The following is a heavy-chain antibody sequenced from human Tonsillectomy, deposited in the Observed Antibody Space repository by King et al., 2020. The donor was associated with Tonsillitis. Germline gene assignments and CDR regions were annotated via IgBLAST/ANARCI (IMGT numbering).Heavy chain of an antibody. J-gene: IGHJ6*02. D-gene: IGHD6-13*01. CDR2: ISKTSAYI. CDR1: GFNISSHT. V-gene: IGHV3-21*01. CDR3: AARVASDGGMDV. Sequence: QLVQSGGGLVKPGGSLRLSCAASGFNISSHTMSWVRQAPGKGLEWVSSISKTSAYIHYADSVKGRFTISRDNAKNSLFLQMNSLRDEDTAVYYCAARVASDGGMDVWGQGTTVTVSS.